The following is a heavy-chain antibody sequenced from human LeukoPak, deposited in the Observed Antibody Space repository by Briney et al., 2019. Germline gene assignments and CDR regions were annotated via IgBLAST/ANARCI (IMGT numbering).Heavy chain of an antibody. J-gene: IGHJ5*01. CDR1: GLTVSSNY. CDR2: IYSGDNT. CDR3: VYWFDS. Sequence: PGGSLRLSCAASGLTVSSNYMSWVRQAPGKGLEWVSLIYSGDNTYYADSVKGRFTISRDNSRNTLYLQMNSLRVEDTAVYYCVYWFDSWGQGTLVTVSS. V-gene: IGHV3-66*01.